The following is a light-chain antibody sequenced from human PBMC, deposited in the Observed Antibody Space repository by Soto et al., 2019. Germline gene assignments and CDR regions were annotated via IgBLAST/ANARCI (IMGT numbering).Light chain of an antibody. CDR1: QDISKY. Sequence: DIQMTQSPSSRSASVGDRATITCRTSQDISKYLNWYQQKPGKVPKXIIYDASSLQRGVPSRFSGSGSGTEFTLTISSLQPEDVATYYCQQYNSYPPTLGQGTRLEIK. CDR2: DAS. V-gene: IGKV1-16*01. CDR3: QQYNSYPPT. J-gene: IGKJ5*01.